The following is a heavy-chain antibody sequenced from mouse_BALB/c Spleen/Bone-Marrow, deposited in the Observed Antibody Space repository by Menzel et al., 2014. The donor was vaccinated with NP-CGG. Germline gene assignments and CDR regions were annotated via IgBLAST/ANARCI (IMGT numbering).Heavy chain of an antibody. D-gene: IGHD5-5*01. V-gene: IGHV6-6*02. CDR3: TRLPLFYAMDY. Sequence: EVMLVESGGGLVQPGGSMTLSCVASGFTFSYYWMNWVRQSPEKGLEWVAEIRLQSDNYATHYAESVKGRFTISRDNSKSSGYLQMSNLRAEDTGIYYCTRLPLFYAMDYWGQGTSVTVSS. CDR1: GFTFSYYW. CDR2: IRLQSDNYAT. J-gene: IGHJ4*01.